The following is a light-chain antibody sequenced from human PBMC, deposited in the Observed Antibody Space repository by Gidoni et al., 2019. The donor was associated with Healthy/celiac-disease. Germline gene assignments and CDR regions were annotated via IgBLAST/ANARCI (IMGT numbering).Light chain of an antibody. V-gene: IGKV2-28*01. CDR3: MQALQTSYT. CDR1: QSPLHSNGYNY. Sequence: IVRTQSPRSLPVTPGEPASISCRSSQSPLHSNGYNYLGWYLQKPGPSPPLLLSLGSNRASGVPDRFRGRCSGTGFTLKISRVEAEDVGVYYCMQALQTSYTFGQGTKLEIK. CDR2: LGS. J-gene: IGKJ2*01.